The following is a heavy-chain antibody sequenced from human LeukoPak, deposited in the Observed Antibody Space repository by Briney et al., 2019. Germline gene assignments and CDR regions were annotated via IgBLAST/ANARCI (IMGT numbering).Heavy chain of an antibody. CDR2: IIPIFGTA. J-gene: IGHJ3*02. CDR1: GGTFSSYA. Sequence: SVKVSCKASGGTFSSYAISWVRQAPGQGLEWMGGIIPIFGTANYAQKFQGRVTITADESTSTAYMELSSLRSEDTVVYYCARDHRGVTLYSYGTAGAFDIRGQGTMVTVSS. D-gene: IGHD5-18*01. V-gene: IGHV1-69*13. CDR3: ARDHRGVTLYSYGTAGAFDI.